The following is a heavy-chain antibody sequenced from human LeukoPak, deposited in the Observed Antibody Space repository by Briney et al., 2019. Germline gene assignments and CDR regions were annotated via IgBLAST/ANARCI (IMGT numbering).Heavy chain of an antibody. CDR3: ARESGSGWYYFDY. J-gene: IGHJ4*02. CDR1: GFTFSSYG. Sequence: PGGSLRLSCAASGFTFSSYGVHWVRQAPGKGLEWVAVISYDGSNKYYADSVKGRFTISRDNSKNTLYLQMNSLRAEDTAVYCCARESGSGWYYFDYWGQGTLVTVSS. CDR2: ISYDGSNK. D-gene: IGHD6-19*01. V-gene: IGHV3-30-3*01.